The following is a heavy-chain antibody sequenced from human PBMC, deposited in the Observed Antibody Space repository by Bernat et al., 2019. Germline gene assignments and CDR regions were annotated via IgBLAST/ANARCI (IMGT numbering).Heavy chain of an antibody. CDR3: ARAVTRIKSHNIFNALDV. CDR1: GFTFSSYW. V-gene: IGHV3-74*01. Sequence: EVQLVESGGGLVQPGGSLRLSCAASGFTFSSYWMHWVRQAPGKGLVWVSRINSNGTSINYADSVKGRFTISRDNAKNTLYLQMNSLRAEDSAVYFCARAVTRIKSHNIFNALDVWGQGTTVTVSS. J-gene: IGHJ6*02. CDR2: INSNGTSI. D-gene: IGHD4-17*01.